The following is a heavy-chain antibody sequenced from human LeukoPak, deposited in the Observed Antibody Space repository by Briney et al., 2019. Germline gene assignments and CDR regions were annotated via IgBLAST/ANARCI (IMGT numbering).Heavy chain of an antibody. CDR3: ARGDTAMVSPFDY. Sequence: SETLSLTCTVSGGSISSGSYHWSWIRQPAGKALEWIGRIYPSGSTNYDPSLKSRVTISIDTSKNQFSLKLTSVTAADTAVYYCARGDTAMVSPFDYWGQGTLVTVSS. CDR2: IYPSGST. J-gene: IGHJ4*02. V-gene: IGHV4-61*02. CDR1: GGSISSGSYH. D-gene: IGHD5-18*01.